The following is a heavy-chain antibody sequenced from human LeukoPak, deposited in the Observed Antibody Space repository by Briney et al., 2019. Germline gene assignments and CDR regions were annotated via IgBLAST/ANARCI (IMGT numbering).Heavy chain of an antibody. V-gene: IGHV3-30-3*01. CDR1: GFTFSSYA. Sequence: GGSLRLSCAASGFTFSSYAMHWVRQAPGKGLEWVAVISYDGSNKYYADSVKGRFSIARDNAKNSLYLQMNSLRAEDTAVYYCARRIEEAARLYYYYYYMDVWGKGTTVTVSS. CDR3: ARRIEEAARLYYYYYYMDV. CDR2: ISYDGSNK. D-gene: IGHD6-6*01. J-gene: IGHJ6*03.